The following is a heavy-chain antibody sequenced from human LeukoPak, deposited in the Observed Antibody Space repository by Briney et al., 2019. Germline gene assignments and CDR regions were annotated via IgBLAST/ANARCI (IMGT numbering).Heavy chain of an antibody. V-gene: IGHV3-73*01. J-gene: IGHJ4*02. D-gene: IGHD4-17*01. CDR2: IKTKTDNYAT. CDR1: GFTFSGSA. CDR3: TRLTDPPTVTTSFDF. Sequence: GGSLRLSCAGSGFTFSGSAIHWVRQASGKGLEWVGRIKTKTDNYATAYGGSVKGRFTVSRDDSENTAYLQMNSLKPEDTAVYYCTRLTDPPTVTTSFDFWGQGTLVTVSS.